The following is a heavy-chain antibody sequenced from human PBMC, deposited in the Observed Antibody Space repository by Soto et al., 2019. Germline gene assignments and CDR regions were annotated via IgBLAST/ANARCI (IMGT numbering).Heavy chain of an antibody. Sequence: GGSLRLSCTASGFTFSTCNINWVRQAPGKGLEWVSYISNSSSTIYYSDSVKGRFTISRDNAKNSLYLQMNSLRDDDTAVYYCARAQIRYFDWLLDYWGQGTLVTV. CDR1: GFTFSTCN. CDR3: ARAQIRYFDWLLDY. D-gene: IGHD3-9*01. V-gene: IGHV3-48*02. J-gene: IGHJ4*02. CDR2: ISNSSSTI.